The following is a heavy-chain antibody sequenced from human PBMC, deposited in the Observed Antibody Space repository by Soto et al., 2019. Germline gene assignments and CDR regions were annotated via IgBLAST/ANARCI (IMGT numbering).Heavy chain of an antibody. Sequence: SQTLSLTCASSGDSVSSNSAAWNWIRQSPSRGLEWLGRTYYGSKWYNDYAVSVKSRITINPDTSKNQFSLQLNSVTPEDTAVYYCARASSIADRFLLYNWFDPWGQGTVVTVSS. J-gene: IGHJ5*02. CDR1: GDSVSSNSAA. CDR2: TYYGSKWYN. V-gene: IGHV6-1*01. CDR3: ARASSIADRFLLYNWFDP. D-gene: IGHD6-6*01.